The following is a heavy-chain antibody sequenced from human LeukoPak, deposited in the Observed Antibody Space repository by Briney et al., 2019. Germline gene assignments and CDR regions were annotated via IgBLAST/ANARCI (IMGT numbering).Heavy chain of an antibody. CDR2: MNPNSGNT. CDR1: GYTFTSYD. CDR3: ARGYVSYYYDSSGYQDAFDI. V-gene: IGHV1-8*03. J-gene: IGHJ3*02. D-gene: IGHD3-22*01. Sequence: GASVKVSCKASGYTFTSYDINWVRQATGQGLEWMGWMNPNSGNTGYAQKFQGRVTITRNTSISTAYMELSSLRSEDTAVCYCARGYVSYYYDSSGYQDAFDIWGQGTMVTVSS.